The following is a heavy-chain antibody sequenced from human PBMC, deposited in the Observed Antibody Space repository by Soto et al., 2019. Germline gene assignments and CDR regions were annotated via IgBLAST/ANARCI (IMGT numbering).Heavy chain of an antibody. Sequence: ASVKVSCKASGYTFTNYGISWVRQAPGQGLEWMGWISAYNGNTNYAQKLQGRVTMTTDTSTSTAYMELRSLRSDDTAVYYCARDDTIFGVVIIGVYYYGMDVWGQGTTVTVSS. CDR3: ARDDTIFGVVIIGVYYYGMDV. D-gene: IGHD3-3*01. V-gene: IGHV1-18*04. CDR1: GYTFTNYG. CDR2: ISAYNGNT. J-gene: IGHJ6*01.